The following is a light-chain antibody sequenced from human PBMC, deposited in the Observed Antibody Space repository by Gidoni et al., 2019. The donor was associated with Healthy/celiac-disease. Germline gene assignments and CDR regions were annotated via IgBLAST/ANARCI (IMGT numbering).Light chain of an antibody. CDR1: QSISSY. V-gene: IGKV1-39*01. CDR2: AAS. Sequence: LSASVGDRVIITCRASQSISSYLNWYQQKPGKAPKLLIYAASSLQSGVPSRFSGSGSGTDFTLTISSLQPEDFATYYCQQSYSTPWTFGQGTKVEIK. CDR3: QQSYSTPWT. J-gene: IGKJ1*01.